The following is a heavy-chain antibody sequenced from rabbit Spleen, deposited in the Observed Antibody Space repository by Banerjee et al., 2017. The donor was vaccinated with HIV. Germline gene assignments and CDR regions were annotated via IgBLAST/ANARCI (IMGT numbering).Heavy chain of an antibody. CDR2: IYAGSSDKT. CDR3: ARDDAGSGFSL. Sequence: QEQLKESGGGLVQPGGSLKLSCKASGFTLSSYYMNWVRQAPGKRPEWIACIYAGSSDKTYYATWAKGRFTISKASSTTVSLQMTSLTAADTATYFCARDDAGSGFSLWGPGTLVTVS. V-gene: IGHV1S45*01. D-gene: IGHD4-2*01. J-gene: IGHJ4*01. CDR1: GFTLSSYYM.